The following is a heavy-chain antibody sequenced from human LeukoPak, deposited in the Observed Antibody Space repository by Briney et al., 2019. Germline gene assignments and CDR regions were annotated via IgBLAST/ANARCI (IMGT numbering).Heavy chain of an antibody. D-gene: IGHD6-19*01. CDR1: GGSISSSSYY. J-gene: IGHJ4*02. CDR3: ARHAGLAVAATGFDY. V-gene: IGHV4-39*01. CDR2: IHYSGST. Sequence: SETLPLTCTVSGGSISSSSYYWGWIRQPPGKGLEWVGSIHYSGSTYYNPSLKSRLTISVDTSKNQLSLKLNSVTAADTGVYYCARHAGLAVAATGFDYWGQGTLVTVSS.